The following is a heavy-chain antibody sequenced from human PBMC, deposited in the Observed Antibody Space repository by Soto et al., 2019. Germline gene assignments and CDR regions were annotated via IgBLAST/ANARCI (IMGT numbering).Heavy chain of an antibody. CDR3: ARDFTGTRTFDY. V-gene: IGHV3-21*01. Sequence: GGSLRLSCAASGFTFSSYSMNWVRQAPGKGLEWVSSISSSSSYIYYADSVKGRFTISRDNAKNSLYLQMNSLRAEDTAVDYCARDFTGTRTFDYWGQGTLVTVSS. CDR2: ISSSSSYI. CDR1: GFTFSSYS. D-gene: IGHD1-7*01. J-gene: IGHJ4*02.